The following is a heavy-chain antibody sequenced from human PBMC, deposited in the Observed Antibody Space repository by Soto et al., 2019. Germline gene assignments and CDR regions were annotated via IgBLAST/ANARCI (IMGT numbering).Heavy chain of an antibody. CDR1: GFTFSNFG. J-gene: IGHJ3*02. CDR2: ISYDGSTK. Sequence: GGSLRLSCADSGFTFSNFGMHWVRQAPGKGLEWVALISYDGSTKYYADSVKGRFTISRDNSKNNLYLQMNSLRADDTAVYYCAKEGGVGRGLQSSAFPIWGQGTMVTVSS. D-gene: IGHD4-4*01. V-gene: IGHV3-30*18. CDR3: AKEGGVGRGLQSSAFPI.